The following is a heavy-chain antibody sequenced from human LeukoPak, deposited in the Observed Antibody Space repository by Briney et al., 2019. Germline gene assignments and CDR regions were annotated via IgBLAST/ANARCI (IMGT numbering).Heavy chain of an antibody. CDR3: ARTRGYSGYDTVDY. Sequence: SGPTLVNPTQTLTLTCTFSGFFLSTSRMCVSWIRQPPGRALEWLALIDWDDDKYYSTSLKTRLTISKDTSKNQVVLTMTNMDPVDTATYYCARTRGYSGYDTVDYWGQGALVTVSS. D-gene: IGHD5-12*01. V-gene: IGHV2-70*01. CDR1: GFFLSTSRMC. CDR2: IDWDDDK. J-gene: IGHJ4*02.